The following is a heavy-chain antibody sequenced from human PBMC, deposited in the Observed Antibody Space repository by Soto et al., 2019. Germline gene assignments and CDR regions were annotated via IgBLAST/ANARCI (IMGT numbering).Heavy chain of an antibody. V-gene: IGHV6-1*01. CDR1: GDSVSSNTAS. J-gene: IGHJ5*02. CDR2: TYFRSKWYN. Sequence: SQTLSLTCAISGDSVSSNTASWNWIRQSPSRDLEWLGRTYFRSKWYNDYAVSVKSRIIINPDTSNNQFSLQLNSVTPEDTAVYFCAKGDNLGPKTGYAFGPWGQGIMVTVS. D-gene: IGHD5-12*01. CDR3: AKGDNLGPKTGYAFGP.